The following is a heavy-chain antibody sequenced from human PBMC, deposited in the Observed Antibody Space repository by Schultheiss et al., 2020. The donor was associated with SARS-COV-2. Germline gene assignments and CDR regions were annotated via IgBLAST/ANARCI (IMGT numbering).Heavy chain of an antibody. CDR1: GFTFSSYG. J-gene: IGHJ4*02. CDR3: AKSQPSPPMIVVVITPFDY. CDR2: IWYDGSNK. V-gene: IGHV3-33*06. Sequence: GGSLRLSCAASGFTFSSYGMHWVRQAPGKGLEWVAVIWYDGSNKYYADSVKGRFTISRDNSKNTLYLQMNSLRAEDTAVYYCAKSQPSPPMIVVVITPFDYWGQGTLVTVSS. D-gene: IGHD3-22*01.